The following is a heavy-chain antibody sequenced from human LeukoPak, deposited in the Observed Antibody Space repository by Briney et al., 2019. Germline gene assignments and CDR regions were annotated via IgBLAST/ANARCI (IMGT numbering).Heavy chain of an antibody. CDR3: ASLLYGSGSLDYYYYYYMDV. J-gene: IGHJ6*03. V-gene: IGHV1-69*13. CDR2: INPIFGTA. D-gene: IGHD3-10*01. CDR1: GGTFSSYG. Sequence: GASVKVSCKASGGTFSSYGISWVRQAPGQGLEWMGGINPIFGTAKYAQKFQGRVTIIADESTSTAYMELSRLTSEDTAVYYCASLLYGSGSLDYYYYYYMDVWGKGTTVTVSS.